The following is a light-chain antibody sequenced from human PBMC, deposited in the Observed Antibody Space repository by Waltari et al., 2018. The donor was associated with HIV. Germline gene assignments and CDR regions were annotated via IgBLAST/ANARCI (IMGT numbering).Light chain of an antibody. Sequence: QPVLTQPPSASASLGAAVTLTCTMSSGYSNYKVDGYQQRPGKGPRFVMRVGTGGIVGSKGDGIPDRFSVLGSGLNRYLTIKNIQEEDESDYHCGADLGSGSNFVYVFGTGTKVTVL. V-gene: IGLV9-49*01. J-gene: IGLJ1*01. CDR2: VGTGGIVG. CDR1: SGYSNYK. CDR3: GADLGSGSNFVYV.